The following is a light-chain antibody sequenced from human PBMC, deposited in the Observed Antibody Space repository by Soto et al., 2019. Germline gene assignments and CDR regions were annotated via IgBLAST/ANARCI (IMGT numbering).Light chain of an antibody. J-gene: IGKJ5*01. CDR3: QQYGGSPIT. V-gene: IGKV3-20*01. CDR2: GAS. CDR1: QSVTTR. Sequence: IALTQSPGTLSLSPGERVTLSCRASQSVTTRLAWYQHKPGQAPTLLMSGASNRASGVPVRFSGSGSGTDFTLTITRLEPEDFALYYCQQYGGSPITFGLGTRLEI.